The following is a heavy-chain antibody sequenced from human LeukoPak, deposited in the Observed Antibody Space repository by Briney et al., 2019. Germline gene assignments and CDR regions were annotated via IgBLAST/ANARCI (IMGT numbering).Heavy chain of an antibody. Sequence: SETLSLTCIVSGDSVSGYYWNWIRQPPGKGLEWIGYIYYSGSTNYNPSLKSRVTISVDTSKNQFSLKLSSVTAADTAVYYCARDGVDDAFDIWGQGTMVTASS. CDR3: ARDGVDDAFDI. CDR2: IYYSGST. J-gene: IGHJ3*02. V-gene: IGHV4-59*02. CDR1: GDSVSGYY. D-gene: IGHD3-3*01.